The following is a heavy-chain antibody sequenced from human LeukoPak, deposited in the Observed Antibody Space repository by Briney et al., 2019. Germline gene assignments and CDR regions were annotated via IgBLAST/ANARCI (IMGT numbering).Heavy chain of an antibody. CDR2: ISHSGSTI. D-gene: IGHD7-27*01. V-gene: IGHV3-48*03. CDR3: TRRGDHDY. Sequence: PGGSLRLSCAASGFTFSSYEMNWVRQAPGKGLEWVSHISHSGSTIYYSDSVKGRFTIFRDNAENSLYLQMNSLRDEDTAVYYCTRRGDHDYWGQGTLVTVSS. J-gene: IGHJ4*02. CDR1: GFTFSSYE.